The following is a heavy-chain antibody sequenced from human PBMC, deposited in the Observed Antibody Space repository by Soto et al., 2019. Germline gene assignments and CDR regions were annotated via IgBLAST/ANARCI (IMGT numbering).Heavy chain of an antibody. J-gene: IGHJ4*02. CDR2: ISGSGGST. D-gene: IGHD3-3*01. Sequence: GGSLRLSCAASGFTFSSYAMSWARQAPGKGLEWVSAISGSGGSTYYADSVKGRFTISRDNSKNTLYLQMNSLRAADTAVYYCAKAITYYDFWSGYFLWGQGTLVTVSS. CDR1: GFTFSSYA. CDR3: AKAITYYDFWSGYFL. V-gene: IGHV3-23*01.